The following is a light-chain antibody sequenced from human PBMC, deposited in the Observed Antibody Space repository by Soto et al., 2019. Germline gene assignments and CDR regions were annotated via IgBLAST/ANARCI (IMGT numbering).Light chain of an antibody. CDR2: SNN. CDR3: AAWDDSLNGYV. J-gene: IGLJ1*01. CDR1: ISNIGSNT. V-gene: IGLV1-44*01. Sequence: QYVLSPPPSSSGTPGQRVTISCSGSISNIGSNTVNWYQQLPGTAPKLLIYSNNQRPSGVPDRFSGSKSGTSASLAISGLQSEDEADYYCAAWDDSLNGYVFGTGTKVTVL.